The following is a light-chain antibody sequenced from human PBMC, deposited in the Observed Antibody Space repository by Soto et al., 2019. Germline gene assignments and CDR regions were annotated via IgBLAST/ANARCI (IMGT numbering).Light chain of an antibody. J-gene: IGLJ1*01. CDR3: SSYTASDTDV. V-gene: IGLV2-14*03. CDR1: SSDVGAYNC. Sequence: QSVLTQPASVSGSPGQSITISCTGTSSDVGAYNCVSWYQHHPGKTPKLLIYDANKRPSGVSNRFSGSKSGSTASLTISGRQAEDEADYYCSSYTASDTDVFAAGXKVTFL. CDR2: DAN.